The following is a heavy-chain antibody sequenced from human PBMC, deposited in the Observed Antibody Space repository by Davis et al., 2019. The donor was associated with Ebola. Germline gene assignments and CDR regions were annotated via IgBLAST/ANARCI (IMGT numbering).Heavy chain of an antibody. D-gene: IGHD3-10*01. J-gene: IGHJ3*02. CDR2: ISSSTNYI. CDR3: ARGGGSFDI. CDR1: GFTFSSYT. Sequence: PGGSLRLSCAASGFTFSSYTMNWVRQAPGKGLECVSSISSSTNYIYYTDSVKGRFTISRDNAKNSLSLQMNSVRAEDTAVYFCARGGGSFDIWGQGTMVTVSS. V-gene: IGHV3-21*01.